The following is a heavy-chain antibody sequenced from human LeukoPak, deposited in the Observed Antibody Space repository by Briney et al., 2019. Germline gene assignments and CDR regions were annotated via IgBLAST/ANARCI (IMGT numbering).Heavy chain of an antibody. CDR3: ARQEVTMVRGVIITNWFDP. CDR2: INHSGST. J-gene: IGHJ5*02. D-gene: IGHD3-10*01. V-gene: IGHV4-34*01. Sequence: PSETLSLTCAVYGGSFSGYYWTWIRQPPGKGLEWIGEINHSGSTNYNPSLKSRVTISVDTSKNQFSLKLNSVTAADTAVYYCARQEVTMVRGVIITNWFDPWGQGTLVTVSS. CDR1: GGSFSGYY.